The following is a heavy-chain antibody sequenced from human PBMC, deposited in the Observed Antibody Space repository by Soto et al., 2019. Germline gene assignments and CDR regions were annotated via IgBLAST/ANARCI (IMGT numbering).Heavy chain of an antibody. CDR2: ISAYNGNT. J-gene: IGHJ4*02. D-gene: IGHD5-18*01. CDR3: ARDLSYGLCDS. Sequence: QVQLVQSGAEVKKPGASVKVSCKASGYTFTSYGISWGRQAPGQGLEGRGWISAYNGNTKYAQKLKGRVTMTTDTSTSTAYMELRSLRSDDTAVYYCARDLSYGLCDSWGQGTLVTVSS. V-gene: IGHV1-18*01. CDR1: GYTFTSYG.